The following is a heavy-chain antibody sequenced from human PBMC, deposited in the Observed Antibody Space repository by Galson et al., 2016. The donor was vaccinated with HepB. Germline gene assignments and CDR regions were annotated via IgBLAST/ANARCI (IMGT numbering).Heavy chain of an antibody. J-gene: IGHJ4*02. CDR2: ISSTTTYI. Sequence: SLRLSCAASGFSFSSYAMSWARQAPGKGLEWVSSISSTTTYIYYADSVKGRFTISRDNAKNSVYLQMNSLRAEDTAVYYCANSLMISTSQGRGSTWGQGTLVTVSS. CDR1: GFSFSSYA. CDR3: ANSLMISTSQGRGST. D-gene: IGHD3/OR15-3a*01. V-gene: IGHV3-21*01.